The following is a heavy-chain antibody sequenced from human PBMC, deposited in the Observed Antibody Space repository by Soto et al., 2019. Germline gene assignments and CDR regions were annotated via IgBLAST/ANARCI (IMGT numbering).Heavy chain of an antibody. D-gene: IGHD1-26*01. CDR1: GGTFSSYA. CDR3: ARAGGSYRYLEFDY. V-gene: IGHV1-69*01. CDR2: IIPIFGTA. Sequence: QVQLVQSGAEVKKPGSSVKVSCKASGGTFSSYAISWVRQAPGQGLEWMGGIIPIFGTANYAQKFQGRVTITADESTSTAYMELSSLRSDDTAVYYCARAGGSYRYLEFDYWGQGTLVTVSS. J-gene: IGHJ4*02.